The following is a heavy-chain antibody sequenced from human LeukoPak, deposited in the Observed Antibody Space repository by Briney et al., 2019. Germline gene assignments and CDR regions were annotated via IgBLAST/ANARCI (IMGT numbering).Heavy chain of an antibody. D-gene: IGHD3-16*01. CDR3: ARDSTLDF. V-gene: IGHV3-9*01. CDR2: INWNSGSI. CDR1: GFTFDDYA. J-gene: IGHJ4*02. Sequence: SLRLSCAASGFTFDDYAMHWVRQAPGKGLEWVSGINWNSGSIGYAVSVKGRFTISRDNAKNSLYLQMNSLRADDTALYYCARDSTLDFWGQGTLVTVSS.